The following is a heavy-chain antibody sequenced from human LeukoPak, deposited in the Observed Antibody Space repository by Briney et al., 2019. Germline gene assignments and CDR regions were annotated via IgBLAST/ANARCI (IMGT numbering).Heavy chain of an antibody. CDR1: GFTFSSYE. CDR2: ISSSGSTI. CDR3: ARGGWAVAGTFYFDY. D-gene: IGHD6-19*01. Sequence: PGGSLRLSCAASGFTFSSYEMNWVRQVPGKGLEWVSYISSSGSTIYYADSVKGRFTISRDNAKNSLYLQMNSLRAEDTAVYYCARGGWAVAGTFYFDYWGQGTLVTVSS. J-gene: IGHJ4*02. V-gene: IGHV3-48*03.